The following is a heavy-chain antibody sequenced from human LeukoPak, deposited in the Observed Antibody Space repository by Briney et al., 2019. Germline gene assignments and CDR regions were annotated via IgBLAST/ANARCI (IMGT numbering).Heavy chain of an antibody. D-gene: IGHD6-19*01. Sequence: PSETLSLTCTVSGGSISSSSYYWGWIRQPPGKGLEWIGSIYYSGSTNCNPSLKSRVTISVDTSKNQFSLKLSSVTAADTAVYYCARVLNSSGWPRNWFDPWGQGTLVTVSS. V-gene: IGHV4-39*07. CDR2: IYYSGST. J-gene: IGHJ5*02. CDR3: ARVLNSSGWPRNWFDP. CDR1: GGSISSSSYY.